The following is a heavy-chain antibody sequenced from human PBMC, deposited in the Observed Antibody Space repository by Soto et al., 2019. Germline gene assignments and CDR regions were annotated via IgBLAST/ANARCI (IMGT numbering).Heavy chain of an antibody. CDR2: IWYDGSRK. CDR3: ARDDCSGGSCYAGY. Sequence: GGSLRLSCAASGFTFSSYGFHWVRQAPGKGLEWVAVIWYDGSRKYYEDSVKGRFTFSRDSSANTLYLQMNSLRAEDTALYYCARDDCSGGSCYAGYWGQGTLVTVSS. J-gene: IGHJ4*02. V-gene: IGHV3-33*01. D-gene: IGHD2-15*01. CDR1: GFTFSSYG.